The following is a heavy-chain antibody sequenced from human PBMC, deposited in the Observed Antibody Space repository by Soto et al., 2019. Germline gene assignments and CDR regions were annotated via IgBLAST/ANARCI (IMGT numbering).Heavy chain of an antibody. CDR2: ISSSGTTI. V-gene: IGHV3-48*03. CDR3: ARKTGNNWFDS. D-gene: IGHD1-1*01. Sequence: GSLRLSCAASGVASNNYKMNWVRQAPGKGLEWVSDISSSGTTIYYADSGKGRFTMSRDNAKNSLYLQMNSLRAEDTAVYYCARKTGNNWFDSWGQGTLVTVSS. J-gene: IGHJ5*01. CDR1: GVASNNYK.